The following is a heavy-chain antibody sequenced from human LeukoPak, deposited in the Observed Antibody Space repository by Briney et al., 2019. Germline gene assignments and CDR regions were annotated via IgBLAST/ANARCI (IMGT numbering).Heavy chain of an antibody. CDR2: INPNSGGT. J-gene: IGHJ4*02. V-gene: IGHV1-2*02. D-gene: IGHD6-13*01. Sequence: ASVKVSCKASGYTFTGYYMHWVRQAPGQGLEWMGWINPNSGGTNYAQKLQGRVTMTRDTSISTAYMELSRLRSDGTAVYYCARTYSSSWYVGPYFDYWGQGTLVTVSS. CDR3: ARTYSSSWYVGPYFDY. CDR1: GYTFTGYY.